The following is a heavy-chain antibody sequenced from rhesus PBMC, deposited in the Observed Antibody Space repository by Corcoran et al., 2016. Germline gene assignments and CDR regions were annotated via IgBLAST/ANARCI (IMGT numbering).Heavy chain of an antibody. V-gene: IGHV3-30*02. CDR2: IKRKADGETA. CDR3: TFFDY. CDR1: GFTFSNSW. J-gene: IGHJ4*01. Sequence: EVQLVESGAGLVQSGGSLRLSCAASGFTFSNSWMSWVRQAPGKGLEWVARIKRKADGETADDAASVKGRFTISRDDSKNTLYLQMNSLKTEDTAVYYCTFFDYWGQGVLVTVSS.